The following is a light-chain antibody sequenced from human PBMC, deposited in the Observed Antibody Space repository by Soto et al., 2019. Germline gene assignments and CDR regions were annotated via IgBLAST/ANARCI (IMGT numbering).Light chain of an antibody. CDR3: QQYFDWPLT. Sequence: EIVMTQSPATLSVSPGEGVTLSCRASQSIIDNLAWYQQKPGQTPRLLIYDVYSRASGIPARFSGSSSGTHYTLTISSLQSEDSAVYYCQQYFDWPLTFGGGTNVEI. CDR2: DVY. J-gene: IGKJ4*01. CDR1: QSIIDN. V-gene: IGKV3-15*01.